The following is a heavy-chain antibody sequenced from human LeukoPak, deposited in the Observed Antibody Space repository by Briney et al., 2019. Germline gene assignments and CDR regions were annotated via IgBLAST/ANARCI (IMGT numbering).Heavy chain of an antibody. CDR3: AKDLRHRSTCDCYGWFDH. CDR1: GFTFNAYA. D-gene: IGHD2/OR15-2a*01. Sequence: GGSLRLSCAASGFTFNAYAMAWVRQAPGKGLEWVSSISPNGNNVYYADSVKGRFTMSRDNSKNTLYLQMNSLRVEDTAIYYCAKDLRHRSTCDCYGWFDHWGQGTLVTVSS. CDR2: ISPNGNNV. V-gene: IGHV3-23*01. J-gene: IGHJ5*02.